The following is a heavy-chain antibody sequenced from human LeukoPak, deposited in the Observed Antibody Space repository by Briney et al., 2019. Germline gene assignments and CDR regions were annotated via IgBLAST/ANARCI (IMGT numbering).Heavy chain of an antibody. Sequence: PGGSLRLSCAASGLRFSDQYMIWIRQTPGKGLEWVSFISGSGANRFYADSMKGRFTISKDNTKNSLYLQMNSLRAEDTAIYYCATFHFYAMGVWGQGTTVTVSS. J-gene: IGHJ6*02. CDR1: GLRFSDQY. CDR2: ISGSGANR. V-gene: IGHV3-11*01. CDR3: ATFHFYAMGV. D-gene: IGHD3-3*02.